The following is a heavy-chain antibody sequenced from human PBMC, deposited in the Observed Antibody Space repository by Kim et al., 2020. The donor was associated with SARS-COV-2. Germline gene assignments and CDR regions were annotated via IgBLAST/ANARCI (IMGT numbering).Heavy chain of an antibody. CDR3: ARQGGIAVTGPEDWFDP. CDR2: IYYSGST. Sequence: SETLSLTCTVSGGSIRSSLHYWGWIRQPPGKGLEWIGSIYYSGSTYYNPSLKSRVTISVDTSKNQFSLKLSSVTAADTAVYYCARQGGIAVTGPEDWFDP. J-gene: IGHJ5*02. D-gene: IGHD6-19*01. V-gene: IGHV4-39*01. CDR1: GGSIRSSLHY.